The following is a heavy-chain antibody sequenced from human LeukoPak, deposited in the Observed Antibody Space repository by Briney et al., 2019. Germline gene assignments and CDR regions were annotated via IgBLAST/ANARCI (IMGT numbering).Heavy chain of an antibody. CDR2: IYTSGST. V-gene: IGHV4-61*02. CDR1: GGSISSGSYY. J-gene: IGHJ4*02. CDR3: ARGARRSGVVPAAIDY. Sequence: SETLSLTCTVSGGSISSGSYYWSWIRQPAGKGLEWIGRIYTSGSTNYNPSLKSRVTISVDTSRNQFSLKLSSVTAADTAAYYCARGARRSGVVPAAIDYWGQGTLVTVSS. D-gene: IGHD2-2*01.